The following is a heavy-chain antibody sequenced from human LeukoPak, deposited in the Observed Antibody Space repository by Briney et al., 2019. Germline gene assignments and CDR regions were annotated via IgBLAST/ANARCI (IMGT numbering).Heavy chain of an antibody. Sequence: GRSLRLSCAGSGFTFDDYAMHWVRQAPGKGLEWVSGISWNSGTIVYADSVRGRFTISRDNAKNSLYLQMNSLRAEDTAFYYCTKRRTYGAFDMWGQGTMVTVSS. J-gene: IGHJ3*02. CDR3: TKRRTYGAFDM. V-gene: IGHV3-9*01. CDR2: ISWNSGTI. CDR1: GFTFDDYA. D-gene: IGHD1-7*01.